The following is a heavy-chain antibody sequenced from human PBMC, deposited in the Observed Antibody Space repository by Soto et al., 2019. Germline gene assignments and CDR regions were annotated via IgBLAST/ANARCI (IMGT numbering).Heavy chain of an antibody. Sequence: EVQLVESGGGLVQFGGSLRLSCPTSGFTFSAAWMHWVRQAPGKGLVWVSRINKDGSYKNYADFVEGRFTISRDDARSELYLQMDRLRAEDTAVYYCARGGLEPFDYLGQGALVTVSS. J-gene: IGHJ4*02. CDR2: INKDGSYK. V-gene: IGHV3-74*01. D-gene: IGHD1-1*01. CDR1: GFTFSAAW. CDR3: ARGGLEPFDY.